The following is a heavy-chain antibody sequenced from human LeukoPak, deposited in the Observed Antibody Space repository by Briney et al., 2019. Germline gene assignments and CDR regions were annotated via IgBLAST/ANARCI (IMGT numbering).Heavy chain of an antibody. Sequence: SETLPLTCTVSGGSISSYYWSWIRQPPGKGLEWIGYIYYSGSTNYNPSLKSRATMSVDTSKNQFSLKLNSVTAADTAVYYCARASSGSYYYFDYWGQGTLVTVSS. V-gene: IGHV4-59*12. CDR1: GGSISSYY. CDR3: ARASSGSYYYFDY. CDR2: IYYSGST. J-gene: IGHJ4*02. D-gene: IGHD3-10*01.